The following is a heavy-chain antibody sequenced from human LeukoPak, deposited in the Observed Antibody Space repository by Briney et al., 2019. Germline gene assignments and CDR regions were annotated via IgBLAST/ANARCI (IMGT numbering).Heavy chain of an antibody. J-gene: IGHJ4*02. CDR1: GFTFSSYS. CDR3: ARGGNPIPWPFSEDY. CDR2: ISSSSSTI. D-gene: IGHD4-23*01. V-gene: IGHV3-48*04. Sequence: QPGGSLRLSCAASGFTFSSYSMNWVRQAPGKGLEWVSYISSSSSTIYYADSVKGRFTISRDNAKNSLYLQMNSLRAEDTAVYYCARGGNPIPWPFSEDYWGQGTLVTVSS.